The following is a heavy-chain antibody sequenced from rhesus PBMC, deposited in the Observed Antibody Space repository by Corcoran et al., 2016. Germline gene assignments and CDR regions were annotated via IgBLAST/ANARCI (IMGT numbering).Heavy chain of an antibody. CDR3: GREGIYGSGMGYFDY. CDR1: GFTFSSYG. D-gene: IGHD4-4*01. CDR2: ISYDGSKK. J-gene: IGHJ4*01. Sequence: EVQLVESGGGLVQPGGSLRLSCAASGFTFSSYGIHWVRPAPGQGLAGVAVISYDGSKKYNADTVKDRCTRARDKSKNMRYLQRNNLKLEETAVDYCGREGIYGSGMGYFDYGGQGVLVTVSS. V-gene: IGHV3-54*02.